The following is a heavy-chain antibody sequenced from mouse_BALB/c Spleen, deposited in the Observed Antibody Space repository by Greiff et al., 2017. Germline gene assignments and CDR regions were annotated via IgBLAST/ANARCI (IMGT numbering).Heavy chain of an antibody. V-gene: IGHV5-6-4*01. D-gene: IGHD4-1*01. CDR3: TRDRELGAMDY. J-gene: IGHJ4*01. CDR2: ISSGGSYT. CDR1: GFTFSSYT. Sequence: EVMLVESGGGLVKPGGSLKLSCAASGFTFSSYTMSWVRQTPEKRLEWVATISSGGSYTYYPDSVKGRFTISRDNAKNTLYLQMSSLKSEDTAMYYCTRDRELGAMDYWGQGTSVTVSS.